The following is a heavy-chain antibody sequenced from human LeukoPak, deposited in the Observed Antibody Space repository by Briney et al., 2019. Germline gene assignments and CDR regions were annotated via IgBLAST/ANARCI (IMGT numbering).Heavy chain of an antibody. V-gene: IGHV1-18*01. CDR2: ISAYNGNT. J-gene: IGHJ4*02. CDR1: GYTFTSYD. D-gene: IGHD3-22*01. Sequence: ASVTVSCKASGYTFTSYDICWVRQAPGQGLEWMGWISAYNGNTNSAQKLQGRVTMTTDTSTSTAYMELRSLRSDDTAVYYCARVDSSGYYRPFDYWGQGTLVTVSS. CDR3: ARVDSSGYYRPFDY.